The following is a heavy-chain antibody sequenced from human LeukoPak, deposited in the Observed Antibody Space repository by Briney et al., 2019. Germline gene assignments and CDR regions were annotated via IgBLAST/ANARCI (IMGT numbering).Heavy chain of an antibody. Sequence: SETLSLTCTVSGGSISSSSYYWGWIRQPPGKGLEWIGSIYYSGSTYYNPSLKSRATISVDTSKNQFSLKLSSVTAADTAVYYCARDNKGRVVPAARPYYYYYGMDVWGQGTTVTVSS. D-gene: IGHD2-2*01. J-gene: IGHJ6*02. CDR1: GGSISSSSYY. V-gene: IGHV4-39*07. CDR3: ARDNKGRVVPAARPYYYYYGMDV. CDR2: IYYSGST.